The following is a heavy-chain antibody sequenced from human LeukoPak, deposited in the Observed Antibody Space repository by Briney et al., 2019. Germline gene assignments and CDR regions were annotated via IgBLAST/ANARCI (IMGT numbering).Heavy chain of an antibody. CDR2: IKPDGSEK. Sequence: GGSLRLSCAASGFTFSTYWMSWVRQAPGKGLEWVANIKPDGSEKFYVDSVKGRFTISRDNAKNSLYLQMNSLRVEDTAVYYCARCPNAAFNWFDPWGQGTLVTVSS. CDR3: ARCPNAAFNWFDP. CDR1: GFTFSTYW. J-gene: IGHJ5*02. V-gene: IGHV3-7*01. D-gene: IGHD2-2*01.